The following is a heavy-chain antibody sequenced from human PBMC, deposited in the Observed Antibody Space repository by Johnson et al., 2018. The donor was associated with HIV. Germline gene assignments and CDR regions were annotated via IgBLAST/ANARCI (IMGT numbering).Heavy chain of an antibody. CDR2: IRYDGSNK. Sequence: QVQLVESGGGVVQPGGSLRLSCAASGFTFSSYDMHWVRQAPGKGLEWVAFIRYDGSNKYYADSVKGRFTISRDNSKNTLYLQMNSLRAEDTAVYYCAKDGAWGADAFDIWGQGTMVTVSS. CDR3: AKDGAWGADAFDI. J-gene: IGHJ3*02. D-gene: IGHD3-16*01. CDR1: GFTFSSYD. V-gene: IGHV3-30*02.